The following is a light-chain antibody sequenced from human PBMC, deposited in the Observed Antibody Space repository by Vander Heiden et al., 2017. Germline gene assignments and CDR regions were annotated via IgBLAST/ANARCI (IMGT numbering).Light chain of an antibody. CDR3: QQYGSSPIT. Sequence: EIVLPQSPATLSSSPGETATLSCGASQSVSSSYLAWYQQKPGLAPRLLIYDASSRATGIPDRFSGSGSGTDFTLTISRLEPEDFAVYYCQQYGSSPITFGQGTRLGIK. J-gene: IGKJ5*01. V-gene: IGKV3D-20*01. CDR2: DAS. CDR1: QSVSSSY.